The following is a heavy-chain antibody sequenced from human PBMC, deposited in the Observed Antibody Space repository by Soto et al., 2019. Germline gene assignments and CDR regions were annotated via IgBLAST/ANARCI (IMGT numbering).Heavy chain of an antibody. CDR2: IIPIFGTA. CDR1: GGTFSSYA. V-gene: IGHV1-69*13. Sequence: GASVKVSGKASGGTFSSYAISWVRQAPGQGLEWMGGIIPIFGTANYAQKFQGRVTITADESTSTAYMELSSLRSEDTAVYYCARGGLRADIVLMVYGNWFDPWGQGTLVTVSS. D-gene: IGHD2-8*01. J-gene: IGHJ5*02. CDR3: ARGGLRADIVLMVYGNWFDP.